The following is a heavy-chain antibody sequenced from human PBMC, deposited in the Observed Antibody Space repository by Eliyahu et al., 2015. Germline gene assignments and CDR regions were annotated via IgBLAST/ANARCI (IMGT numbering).Heavy chain of an antibody. CDR3: ARVSKYYYGSGSYYYYRMDV. Sequence: QVQLVQSGAEVKKPGSSVKVSCKASGGTFSSYAIXWXRQAPGQGLEWMGGIIPIFGTANYAQKFQGRVTITADKSTSTAYMELSSLRSEDTAVYYCARVSKYYYGSGSYYYYRMDVWGQGTTVTVSS. CDR2: IIPIFGTA. D-gene: IGHD3-10*01. J-gene: IGHJ6*02. CDR1: GGTFSSYA. V-gene: IGHV1-69*06.